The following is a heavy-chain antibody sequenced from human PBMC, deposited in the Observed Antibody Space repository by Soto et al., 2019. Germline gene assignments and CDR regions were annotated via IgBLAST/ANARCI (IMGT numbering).Heavy chain of an antibody. V-gene: IGHV2-5*02. CDR1: GFSLNTRDLG. CDR3: AQKGRGYFDY. CDR2: IYWDDYK. J-gene: IGHJ4*02. D-gene: IGHD3-10*01. Sequence: QITLKESGPTLVKPTQILTLTCTFSGFSLNTRDLGVGWIRQPPGKALEWLALIYWDDYKHYSPSLKSRLTITKDTSKNQVVLTVTDMDPVDTATYYCAQKGRGYFDYWGQGTLVTVSS.